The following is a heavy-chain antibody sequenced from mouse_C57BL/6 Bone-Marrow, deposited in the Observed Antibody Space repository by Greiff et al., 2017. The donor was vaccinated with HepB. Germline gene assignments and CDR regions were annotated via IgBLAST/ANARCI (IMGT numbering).Heavy chain of an antibody. D-gene: IGHD2-5*01. Sequence: VQLQQSGPVLVKPGASVKMSCKASGYTFTDYYMNWVKQSHGKSLEWIGVINPYNGGTSYNQKFKGKATLTVDKSSSTAYMELNSLTSEDSAVYYCAYSNYGAWFAYWGQGTLVTVSA. CDR2: INPYNGGT. V-gene: IGHV1-19*01. CDR1: GYTFTDYY. J-gene: IGHJ3*01. CDR3: AYSNYGAWFAY.